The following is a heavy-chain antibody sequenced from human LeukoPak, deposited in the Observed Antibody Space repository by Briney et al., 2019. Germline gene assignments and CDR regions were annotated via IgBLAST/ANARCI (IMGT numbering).Heavy chain of an antibody. V-gene: IGHV1-2*02. Sequence: GASVKVSCKASGYTFTGYYMHWVGQAPGQGREGRGWINPNSGGTNYAQKFQGRVTMTRDTSISTAYMELSRLRSDDTAVYYCARVAQFSSSWYYNWFDPWGQGTLVTVSS. CDR3: ARVAQFSSSWYYNWFDP. D-gene: IGHD6-13*01. J-gene: IGHJ5*02. CDR2: INPNSGGT. CDR1: GYTFTGYY.